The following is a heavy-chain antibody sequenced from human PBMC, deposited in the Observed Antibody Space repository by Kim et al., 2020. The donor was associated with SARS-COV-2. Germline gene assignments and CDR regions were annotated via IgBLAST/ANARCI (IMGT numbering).Heavy chain of an antibody. D-gene: IGHD3-3*01. CDR3: ARGKNAFPRVLRFLERPNGNYYMDV. J-gene: IGHJ6*03. Sequence: GGSLRLSCAASGFTFSSYWMSWVRQAPGKGLEWVANIKQDGSEKYYVDSVKGRFTISRDNAKNSLYLQMNSRRAEDTAVYYCARGKNAFPRVLRFLERPNGNYYMDVWGKGPTVTVSS. CDR2: IKQDGSEK. CDR1: GFTFSSYW. V-gene: IGHV3-7*04.